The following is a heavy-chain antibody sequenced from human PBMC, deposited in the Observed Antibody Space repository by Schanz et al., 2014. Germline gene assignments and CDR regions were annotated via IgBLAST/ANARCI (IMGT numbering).Heavy chain of an antibody. V-gene: IGHV3-21*01. Sequence: DVQLVESGGGLVKPGDSLRLSCAASGFPFSSYTMKWVRQAPGKGLEWVSSISSTSTYLYYADSVKGRFTISRDSARNSLYLQMSSLRAEDTAVYYCARGTPFLCDYWGQGTLVTVSS. CDR1: GFPFSSYT. D-gene: IGHD3-16*01. CDR2: ISSTSTYL. J-gene: IGHJ4*02. CDR3: ARGTPFLCDY.